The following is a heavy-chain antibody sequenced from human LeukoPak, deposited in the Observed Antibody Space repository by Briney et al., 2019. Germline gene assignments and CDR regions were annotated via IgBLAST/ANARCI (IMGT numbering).Heavy chain of an antibody. CDR3: ARDLDYDSSGPFDY. CDR2: ITPILGIA. Sequence: SVKVSCKAAGGTFSSYAISWVRQAPGQGLEWRGRITPILGIANYAQTSHGRVTITADKSTSRPYLELSSLRSEDTAAYYCARDLDYDSSGPFDYWGQGTLVTVSS. V-gene: IGHV1-69*04. J-gene: IGHJ4*02. D-gene: IGHD3-22*01. CDR1: GGTFSSYA.